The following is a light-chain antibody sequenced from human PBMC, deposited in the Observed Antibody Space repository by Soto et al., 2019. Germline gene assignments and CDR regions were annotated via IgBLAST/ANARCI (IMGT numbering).Light chain of an antibody. V-gene: IGKV1-12*01. CDR2: GAS. CDR1: QGIGRW. CDR3: QQANSFPLT. Sequence: DIQMTQSPSFVSASVGDRVTITCRASQGIGRWLAWYQQIPGKAPELLIYGASSLHSGVPSRFSGSGSGTDFTLTISSLQPEDFATYYCQQANSFPLTFGQGTRLEIK. J-gene: IGKJ5*01.